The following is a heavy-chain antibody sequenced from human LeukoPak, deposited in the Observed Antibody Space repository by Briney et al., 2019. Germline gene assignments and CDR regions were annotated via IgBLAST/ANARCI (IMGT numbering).Heavy chain of an antibody. V-gene: IGHV4-59*01. J-gene: IGHJ6*03. Sequence: TSGTLSLNCPGPGCSISRYYRSWIRQAPGKGLGWIWYIYYSGSTNYNPSLKSRVTISVDTSKNQFSLKLSSVTAADTAVYYCARVPPTVTRFYYYMDVWGKGTTVTISS. CDR2: IYYSGST. CDR3: ARVPPTVTRFYYYMDV. CDR1: GCSISRYY. D-gene: IGHD4-17*01.